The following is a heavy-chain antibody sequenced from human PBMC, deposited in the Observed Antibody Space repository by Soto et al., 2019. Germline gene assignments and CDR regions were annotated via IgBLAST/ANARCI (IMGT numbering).Heavy chain of an antibody. V-gene: IGHV4-30-2*01. Sequence: QLQLQESGSGLVKPSQTLSLTCAVSGGSISSGGYSWSWIRQPPGKGLEWIGYIYHSGSTYYNPSLXXXVXXXXXXXXXXXXXXXXXXXXXXXAXXXXXXXQVVAAQHWGQGTLVTVSS. CDR2: IYHSGST. J-gene: IGHJ4*02. CDR3: XXXQVVAAQH. CDR1: GGSISSGGYS. D-gene: IGHD2-15*01.